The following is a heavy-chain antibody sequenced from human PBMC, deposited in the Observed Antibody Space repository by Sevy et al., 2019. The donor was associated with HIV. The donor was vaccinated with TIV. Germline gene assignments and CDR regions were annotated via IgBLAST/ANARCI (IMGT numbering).Heavy chain of an antibody. V-gene: IGHV3-33*03. CDR2: IWYDGSNK. Sequence: GGSLRLSCVGSEFTFSYYGMHWVRQAPGKGLEWVAAIWYDGSNKYYADSVKGRFTISKDNSKNTLYLQMNSPRAEDTAVYYCAKDTRDCSGGTCYSAPLYNWFDPWGQGTLVTVSS. CDR3: AKDTRDCSGGTCYSAPLYNWFDP. D-gene: IGHD2-15*01. J-gene: IGHJ5*02. CDR1: EFTFSYYG.